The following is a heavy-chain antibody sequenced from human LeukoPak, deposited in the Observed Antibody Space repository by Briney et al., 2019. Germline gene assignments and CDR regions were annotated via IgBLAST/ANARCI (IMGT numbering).Heavy chain of an antibody. Sequence: PGGSLRLSCTASGFTFSNYGMHWVRQAPGKGLEWVAVISYDGSDKFYADSVKGRFTISRDNSKNTLYQQMNSLRAEDTAVYYCAKNRVVFNLNYAYYFDYWGQGTLVTVSS. V-gene: IGHV3-30*18. D-gene: IGHD1-7*01. CDR3: AKNRVVFNLNYAYYFDY. J-gene: IGHJ4*02. CDR1: GFTFSNYG. CDR2: ISYDGSDK.